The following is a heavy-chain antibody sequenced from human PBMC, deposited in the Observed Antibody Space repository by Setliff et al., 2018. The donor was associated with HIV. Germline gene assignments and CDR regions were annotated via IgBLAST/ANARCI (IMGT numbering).Heavy chain of an antibody. D-gene: IGHD1-26*01. Sequence: SETLSLTCTVSGGTIASGGHYWSWIRQHPGKGLEWIGYIFYSGDTSYNPSLKSRLTLSLDMSKNQFSLKLSSVTAADTAVYYCARDLREVGGGSYADYWGQGTLVTVSS. V-gene: IGHV4-31*03. CDR1: GGTIASGGHY. J-gene: IGHJ4*02. CDR2: IFYSGDT. CDR3: ARDLREVGGGSYADY.